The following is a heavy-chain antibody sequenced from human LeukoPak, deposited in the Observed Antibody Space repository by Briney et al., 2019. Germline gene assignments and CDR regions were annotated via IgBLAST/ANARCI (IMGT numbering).Heavy chain of an antibody. CDR2: IYTSGST. J-gene: IGHJ6*03. CDR1: GGSISSGSYY. D-gene: IGHD2-21*02. CDR3: ARIYCGGDCRGYYYHYYMDV. V-gene: IGHV4-61*02. Sequence: SETLSLTCTVSGGSISSGSYYWSWIRQPAGKGLEWIGRIYTSGSTKYNPSLKSRVTISVDTSKNQVSLKLSSVTAADTAVYYCARIYCGGDCRGYYYHYYMDVWGKGTTVTISS.